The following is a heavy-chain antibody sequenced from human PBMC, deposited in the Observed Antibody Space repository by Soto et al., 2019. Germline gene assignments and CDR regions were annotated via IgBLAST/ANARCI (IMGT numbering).Heavy chain of an antibody. D-gene: IGHD6-13*01. V-gene: IGHV3-21*01. CDR3: ARGQQLVVSAFDI. Sequence: GGSLRLSCGAAGFTLSSYSMNWVRQAPGKGLEWVSSISSSSSYIYYADSVKGRFTISRDNAKNSLYLQMNSLRAEDTAVYYCARGQQLVVSAFDIWGQVTMVTVSS. CDR2: ISSSSSYI. CDR1: GFTLSSYS. J-gene: IGHJ3*02.